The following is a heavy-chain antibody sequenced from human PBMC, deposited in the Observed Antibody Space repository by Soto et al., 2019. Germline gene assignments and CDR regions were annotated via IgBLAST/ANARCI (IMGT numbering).Heavy chain of an antibody. V-gene: IGHV3-21*01. CDR2: ISSSSSYI. CDR3: ASHPRDSSGYWYYFDS. D-gene: IGHD3-22*01. J-gene: IGHJ4*02. CDR1: GFTFSSYS. Sequence: GSLRLSCAASGFTFSSYSMNWVRQAPGKGLEWVSSISSSSSYIYYADSVKGRFTISRDNAKNSLYLQMNSLRAEDTAVYYCASHPRDSSGYWYYFDSWGQGTLVTVSS.